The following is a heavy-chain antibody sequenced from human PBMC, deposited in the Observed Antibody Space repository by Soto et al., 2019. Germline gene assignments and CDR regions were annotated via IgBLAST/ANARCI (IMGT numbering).Heavy chain of an antibody. D-gene: IGHD3-16*02. Sequence: GGSLRLSCAASGFTFSSYGMHWVRQAPGKGLEWVAVISYDGSNKYYADSVKGRFTISRDNSKNTLYLQMNSLRAEDTAVYYRAKGFPYYDYVWGSYLDYWGQGTLVTVSS. CDR2: ISYDGSNK. CDR3: AKGFPYYDYVWGSYLDY. CDR1: GFTFSSYG. J-gene: IGHJ4*02. V-gene: IGHV3-30*18.